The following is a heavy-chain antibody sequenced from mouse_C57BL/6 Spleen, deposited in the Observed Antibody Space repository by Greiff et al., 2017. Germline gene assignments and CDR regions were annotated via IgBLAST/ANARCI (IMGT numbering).Heavy chain of an antibody. V-gene: IGHV1-64*01. CDR2: IHPNSGST. J-gene: IGHJ1*03. CDR3: ARSSSSYWYFDV. D-gene: IGHD1-1*01. Sequence: QVQLQPPGAELVKPGASVKLSCKASGYTFTSYWMHWVKQRPGQGLEWIGMIHPNSGSTNYNEKFKSKATLTVDKSSSTAYMQLSSLTSEDSAVYYCARSSSSYWYFDVWGTGTTVTVSS. CDR1: GYTFTSYW.